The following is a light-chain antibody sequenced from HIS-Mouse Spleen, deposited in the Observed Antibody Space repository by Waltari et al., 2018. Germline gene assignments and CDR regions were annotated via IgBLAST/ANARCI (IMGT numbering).Light chain of an antibody. Sequence: EIVLTQSPGTLSLSPGERATLSCRASQSVSSSYLAWYQQKPGQAPRLLIYGASSRATGIPDRFSGRGSGTDFTLTISRLEPEDFAVYYCQQYGSSPQTFGQGTKLEIK. CDR1: QSVSSSY. CDR2: GAS. V-gene: IGKV3-20*01. CDR3: QQYGSSPQT. J-gene: IGKJ2*01.